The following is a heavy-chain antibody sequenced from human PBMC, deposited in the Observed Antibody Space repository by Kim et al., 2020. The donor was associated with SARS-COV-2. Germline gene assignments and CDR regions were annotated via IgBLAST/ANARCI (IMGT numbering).Heavy chain of an antibody. V-gene: IGHV5-10-1*01. J-gene: IGHJ4*02. Sequence: RPSFEGHVTISTDKSISTAYLQWSSLKASDTAMYYCARYYGSGSYYKDYWGQGTLVTVSS. D-gene: IGHD3-10*01. CDR3: ARYYGSGSYYKDY.